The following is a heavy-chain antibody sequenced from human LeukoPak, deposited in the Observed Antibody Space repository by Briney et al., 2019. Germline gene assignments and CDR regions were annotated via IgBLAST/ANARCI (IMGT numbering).Heavy chain of an antibody. Sequence: SETLSLTCAVYGGSFSGYYWSWIRQPPGKGLEWIGEINHSGSTNYNPSLKSRVTISVDTSKNQFSLKLSSVTAADTAVYYCARSTTVTFRFDPWGQGTLVTVSS. CDR3: ARSTTVTFRFDP. CDR1: GGSFSGYY. J-gene: IGHJ5*02. CDR2: INHSGST. V-gene: IGHV4-34*01. D-gene: IGHD4-17*01.